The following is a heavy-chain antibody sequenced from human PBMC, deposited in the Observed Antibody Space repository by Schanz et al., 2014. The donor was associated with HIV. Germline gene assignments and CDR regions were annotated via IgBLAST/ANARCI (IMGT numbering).Heavy chain of an antibody. J-gene: IGHJ5*01. D-gene: IGHD5-18*01. CDR1: GFTFYNYA. CDR3: AKDRNGYNQPIES. V-gene: IGHV3-23*04. CDR2: ISGGGRDK. Sequence: EVQLVETGGGLIQPGGSLRLSCAVSGFTFYNYAMNWVRQAPGKGLEYVATISGGGRDKYYADSVRGRVTISRDNPKNTLYLQIDSLRVEDTAMYYCAKDRNGYNQPIESWGHGTLVSVSS.